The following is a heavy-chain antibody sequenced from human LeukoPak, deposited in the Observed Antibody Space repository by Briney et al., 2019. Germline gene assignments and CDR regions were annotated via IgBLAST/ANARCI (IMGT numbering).Heavy chain of an antibody. J-gene: IGHJ6*03. D-gene: IGHD2-2*01. CDR3: ARAALNLQPSGRYYYYYMDV. CDR2: IIPIFGTA. Sequence: GASVKVSCTASGGTFSSYAISWVRQAPGQGLEWMGGIIPIFGTANYAQKFQGRVTITADEPTSTAYMELSSLRSEDTAVYYCARAALNLQPSGRYYYYYMDVWGKGTTVTVSS. V-gene: IGHV1-69*13. CDR1: GGTFSSYA.